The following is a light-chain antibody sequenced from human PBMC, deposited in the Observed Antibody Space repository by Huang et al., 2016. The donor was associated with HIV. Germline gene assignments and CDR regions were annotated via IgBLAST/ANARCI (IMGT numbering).Light chain of an antibody. Sequence: EIVLTQSPATLSLSPGERATLSCRASQSVSSYLAWYQQKPGQAPMLHIYDASNRATGNPARFSGSWSETDFTLTISSLEPEDFAVYYCQQRSTWPPAVTFGGGTKVEIK. CDR3: QQRSTWPPAVT. CDR2: DAS. J-gene: IGKJ4*01. CDR1: QSVSSY. V-gene: IGKV3-11*01.